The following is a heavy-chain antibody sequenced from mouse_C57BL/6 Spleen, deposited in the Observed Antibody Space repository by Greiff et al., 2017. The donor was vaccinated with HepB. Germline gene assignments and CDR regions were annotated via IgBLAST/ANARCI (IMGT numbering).Heavy chain of an antibody. J-gene: IGHJ1*03. CDR2: IYPGSGNT. D-gene: IGHD1-1*01. CDR1: GYTFTDYY. V-gene: IGHV1-84*01. CDR3: ARSPITTVELYWYFDV. Sequence: LVKPGASVKISCKASGYTFTDYYINWVKQRPGQGLEWIGWIYPGSGNTKYNEKFKGKATLTVDTSSSTAYMQLSSLTSEDSAVYFCARSPITTVELYWYFDVWGTGTTVTVSS.